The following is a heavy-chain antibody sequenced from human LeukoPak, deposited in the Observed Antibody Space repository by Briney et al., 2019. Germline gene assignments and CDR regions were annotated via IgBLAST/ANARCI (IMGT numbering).Heavy chain of an antibody. CDR2: IIPIFGIA. CDR1: GGTFSSYA. V-gene: IGHV1-69*04. CDR3: ARGGDGSTPYYFDY. Sequence: GASVKVSCKASGGTFSSYAISWVRQAPGQGLEWMGRIIPIFGIANYAQKFQGRVTITADKSTSTAYMELSSLRSEGTAVYYCARGGDGSTPYYFDYWGQGTLVTVSS. J-gene: IGHJ4*02. D-gene: IGHD5-24*01.